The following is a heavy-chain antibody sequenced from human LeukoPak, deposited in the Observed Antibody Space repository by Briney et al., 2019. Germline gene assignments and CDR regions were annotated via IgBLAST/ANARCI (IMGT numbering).Heavy chain of an antibody. J-gene: IGHJ4*02. CDR3: ARDALYCSGGSCYPSS. CDR1: GFTFSSYS. D-gene: IGHD2-15*01. CDR2: ISSSSSYI. V-gene: IGHV3-21*01. Sequence: GSLRLSCAASGFTFSSYSMNWVRQAPGKGLEWVSSISSSSSYIYYADSVKGRFTISRDNAKNSLYLQMNSLRAEDTAVYYCARDALYCSGGSCYPSSWGQGTLVTVSS.